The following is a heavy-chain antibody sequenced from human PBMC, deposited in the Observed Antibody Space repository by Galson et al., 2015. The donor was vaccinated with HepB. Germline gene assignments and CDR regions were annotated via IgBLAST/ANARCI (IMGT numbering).Heavy chain of an antibody. V-gene: IGHV1-18*01. CDR1: GYTFTSYG. Sequence: SVKASCKASGYTFTSYGISWVRQAPGQGLEWMGWISAYNGNTNYAQKLQGRVTMTTDTSTSTAYMELRSLRSDDTAVYYCATEYCSSTSCYTWGQGTLVTVSS. J-gene: IGHJ4*02. D-gene: IGHD2-2*02. CDR2: ISAYNGNT. CDR3: ATEYCSSTSCYT.